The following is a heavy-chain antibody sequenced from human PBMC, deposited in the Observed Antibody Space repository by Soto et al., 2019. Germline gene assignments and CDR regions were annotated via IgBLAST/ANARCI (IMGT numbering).Heavy chain of an antibody. CDR2: IDSSDSQT. Sequence: GESLKISCNGSGYSFAGYLITWVRQKPGQGLELLGRIDSSDSQTYYIPSFRGHVTISAHKSITNVFLQWSSLRDSDTAMYXCETQIYDCDSGPNLKYDFDSRRQRTRVTVSS. CDR1: GYSFAGYL. D-gene: IGHD3-22*01. V-gene: IGHV5-10-1*01. CDR3: ETQIYDCDSGPNLKYDFDS. J-gene: IGHJ4*02.